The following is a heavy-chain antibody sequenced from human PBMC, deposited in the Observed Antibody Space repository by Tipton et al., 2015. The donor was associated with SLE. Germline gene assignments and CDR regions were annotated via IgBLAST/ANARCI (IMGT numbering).Heavy chain of an antibody. CDR3: AREGVGATTFDY. CDR1: GFTVSTYY. CDR2: MDTDGRT. D-gene: IGHD1-26*01. J-gene: IGHJ4*02. V-gene: IGHV3-66*01. Sequence: SLRLSCAASGFTVSTYYMSWVRQSPGKGLEWVSVMDTDGRTYYADSVKGRFTISRDNAKNSLYLQMNSLRAEDTAVYYCAREGVGATTFDYWGQGTLVTVSS.